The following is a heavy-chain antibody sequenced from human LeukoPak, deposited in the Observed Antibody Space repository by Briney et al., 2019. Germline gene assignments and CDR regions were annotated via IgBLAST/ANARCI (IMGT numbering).Heavy chain of an antibody. D-gene: IGHD5-24*01. V-gene: IGHV6-1*01. CDR1: GDSVSSNRAS. J-gene: IGHJ4*02. CDR3: SRSDGASDFDY. Sequence: SQTLAPPFAIFGDSVSSNRASWTSIRPSPSRGLEWLGRTYYMSKWYNDYAVSLKSRISINPDTSKNQFSLQLISVDPEDTAVYYCSRSDGASDFDYWGQGTLVTVSS. CDR2: TYYMSKWYN.